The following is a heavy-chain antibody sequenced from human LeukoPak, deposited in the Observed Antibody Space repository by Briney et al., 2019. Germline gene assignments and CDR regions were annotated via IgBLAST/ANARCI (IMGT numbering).Heavy chain of an antibody. Sequence: PGRSLRLSCAASGFSFDDYAMHWLRQAPGKGLQWVSGISWNSGSEGYADSVKGRFTISRDNAKNSLYLQMNSLRAEDTALYYCAKDATGADGMDVWGQGTTVTVSS. CDR2: ISWNSGSE. J-gene: IGHJ6*02. CDR1: GFSFDDYA. CDR3: AKDATGADGMDV. D-gene: IGHD7-27*01. V-gene: IGHV3-9*01.